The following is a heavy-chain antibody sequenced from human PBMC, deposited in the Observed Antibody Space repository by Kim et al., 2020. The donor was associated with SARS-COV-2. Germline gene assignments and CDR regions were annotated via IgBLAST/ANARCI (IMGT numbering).Heavy chain of an antibody. J-gene: IGHJ6*02. Sequence: GGSLRLSCAASGFTFSNAWMSWVRQAPGKGLEWVGRIKSKTDGGTTDYAAPVKGRFTISRDDSKNTLYLQMNSLKTEDTAVYYCTTVTVTTPYYYYYYGMDVWGQGTTVTVSS. CDR1: GFTFSNAW. V-gene: IGHV3-15*01. D-gene: IGHD4-17*01. CDR3: TTVTVTTPYYYYYYGMDV. CDR2: IKSKTDGGTT.